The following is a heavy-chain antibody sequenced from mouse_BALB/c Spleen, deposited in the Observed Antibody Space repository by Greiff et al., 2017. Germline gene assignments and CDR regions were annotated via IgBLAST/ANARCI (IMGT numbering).Heavy chain of an antibody. J-gene: IGHJ4*01. D-gene: IGHD1-1*01. CDR1: GFSLTSYG. V-gene: IGHV2-2*02. CDR2: IWSGGST. CDR3: ARNGGITTVVPYYAMDY. Sequence: VMLVESGPGLVQPSQSLSITCTVSGFSLTSYGVHWVRQSPGKGLEWLGVIWSGGSTDYNAAFISRLSISKDNSKSQVFFKMNSLQANDTAIYYCARNGGITTVVPYYAMDYWGQGTSVTVSS.